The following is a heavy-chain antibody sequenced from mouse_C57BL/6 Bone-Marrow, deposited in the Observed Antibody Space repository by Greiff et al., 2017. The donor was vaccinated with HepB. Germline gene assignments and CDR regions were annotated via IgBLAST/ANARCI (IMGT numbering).Heavy chain of an antibody. CDR2: IYPRSGNT. J-gene: IGHJ2*01. Sequence: VQLVESGAELARPGASVKLSCKASGYTFTSYGISWVKQRTGQGLEWIGEIYPRSGNTYYNEKFKGKATLTADKSSSTAYMELRSLTSEDSAVYFCARITTVVAPYFDYWGQGTTLTVSS. CDR1: GYTFTSYG. V-gene: IGHV1-81*01. CDR3: ARITTVVAPYFDY. D-gene: IGHD1-1*01.